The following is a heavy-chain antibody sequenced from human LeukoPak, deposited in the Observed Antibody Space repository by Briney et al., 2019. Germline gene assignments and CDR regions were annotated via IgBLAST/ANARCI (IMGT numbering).Heavy chain of an antibody. J-gene: IGHJ5*02. CDR2: VNPSSGDT. CDR1: GYTLTNYY. D-gene: IGHD2-15*01. V-gene: IGHV1-46*01. CDR3: ARDRHCSGGICHSNWFDP. Sequence: SVRLSCKASGYTLTNYYIHWVRRAPGQGLEWMGIVNPSSGDTNYAQKLQGKVTMTRDTSTTTVYMELSSLSFEDTAVYYCARDRHCSGGICHSNWFDPWGQGTIATVPS.